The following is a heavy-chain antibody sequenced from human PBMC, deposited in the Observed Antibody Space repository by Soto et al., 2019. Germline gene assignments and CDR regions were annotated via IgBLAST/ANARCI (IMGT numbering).Heavy chain of an antibody. CDR1: GFTFSDYY. J-gene: IGHJ6*03. V-gene: IGHV3-11*01. D-gene: IGHD3-10*01. CDR2: ISSSGSTI. CDR3: ARDRKPRFGQRKRAYYMDV. Sequence: GGSLRLSCAASGFTFSDYYMSWIRQAPGKGLEWVSYISSSGSTIYYADSVKGRFTISRDNAKNSLYLQMNSLRAEDTAVYYCARDRKPRFGQRKRAYYMDVWGKGTTVTVSS.